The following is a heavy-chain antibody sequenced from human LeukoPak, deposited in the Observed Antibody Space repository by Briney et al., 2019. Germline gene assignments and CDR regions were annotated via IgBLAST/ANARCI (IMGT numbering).Heavy chain of an antibody. CDR1: SGSISSNNYY. J-gene: IGHJ4*02. CDR3: ARREDGRYTIDY. CDR2: IYYSGST. Sequence: PSETLSLTCSVSSGSISSNNYYWGWIRQPPGKGLEWIGYIYYSGSTYYNPSLKSRVTISVDTSKNQFSLKLSSVTAADTAVYYCARREDGRYTIDYWGQGTLVTVSS. V-gene: IGHV4-39*01. D-gene: IGHD5-24*01.